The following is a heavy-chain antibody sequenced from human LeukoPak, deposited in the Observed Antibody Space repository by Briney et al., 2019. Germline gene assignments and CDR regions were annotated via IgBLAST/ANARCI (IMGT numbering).Heavy chain of an antibody. CDR3: AKEGGSSWYFDY. Sequence: GGSLRLSCAASGFTFSSYGMHWVLHAPGKGLVWVAFIRYDGSNKYYADSVKGRFTISRDNSKNTLYLQMNSLRAEDTAVYYCAKEGGSSWYFDYWGQGTLVTVSS. D-gene: IGHD6-13*01. CDR1: GFTFSSYG. V-gene: IGHV3-30*02. CDR2: IRYDGSNK. J-gene: IGHJ4*02.